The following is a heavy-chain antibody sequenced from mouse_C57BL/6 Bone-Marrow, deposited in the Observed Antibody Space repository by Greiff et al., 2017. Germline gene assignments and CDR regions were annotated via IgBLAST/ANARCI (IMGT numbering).Heavy chain of an antibody. V-gene: IGHV5-4*03. CDR2: ISDGGSYT. J-gene: IGHJ2*01. CDR3: ASTFYFDY. Sequence: EVKLMESGGGLVKPGGSLKLSCAASGFTFSSYAMSWVRQTPEKRLEWVATISDGGSYTYYPDNVKGRFTISRDNAKKNLYLQMSHLKSEDTAMYYCASTFYFDYWGQGTTLTVSS. CDR1: GFTFSSYA.